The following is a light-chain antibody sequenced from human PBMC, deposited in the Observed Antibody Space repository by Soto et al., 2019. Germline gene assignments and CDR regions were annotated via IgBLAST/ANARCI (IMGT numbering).Light chain of an antibody. CDR2: EVS. Sequence: QSVLTQPASVSGSPGQSITISCTGTSSDVGGYNYVSWYQQHPGKAPKLMIYEVSNRPSGVSNRFSGSKSGNTASLTISGLQAEDEADYYCSSYTSSNTYVFGTGTNV. J-gene: IGLJ1*01. CDR3: SSYTSSNTYV. V-gene: IGLV2-14*01. CDR1: SSDVGGYNY.